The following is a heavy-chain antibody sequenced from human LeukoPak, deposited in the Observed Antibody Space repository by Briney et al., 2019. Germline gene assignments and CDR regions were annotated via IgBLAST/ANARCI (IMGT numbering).Heavy chain of an antibody. Sequence: GESLQISCKGSGYSFTSYWIGWVRQMPGKGLEWMGIIYPGDSDTRYSPSFQGQVTISADKSISTAYLQWSSLKASDTAMYYCARHAPAPEDIVVVPAIDYWGQGTLVTVSS. J-gene: IGHJ4*02. CDR2: IYPGDSDT. D-gene: IGHD2-2*01. CDR3: ARHAPAPEDIVVVPAIDY. CDR1: GYSFTSYW. V-gene: IGHV5-51*01.